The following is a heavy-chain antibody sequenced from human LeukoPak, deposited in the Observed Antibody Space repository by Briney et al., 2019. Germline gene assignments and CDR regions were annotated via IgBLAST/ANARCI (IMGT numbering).Heavy chain of an antibody. CDR2: ISYDGSNK. Sequence: GGSLRLSCAASGFTFSSYAKHWVRQAPGKGLEWVAVISYDGSNKYYADSVKGRFTISRDNSKNTLYLQMNSLRAEDTAVYYCARDRSSSGYFFDYWGQGTLVTVSS. D-gene: IGHD3-22*01. V-gene: IGHV3-30*04. CDR1: GFTFSSYA. CDR3: ARDRSSSGYFFDY. J-gene: IGHJ4*02.